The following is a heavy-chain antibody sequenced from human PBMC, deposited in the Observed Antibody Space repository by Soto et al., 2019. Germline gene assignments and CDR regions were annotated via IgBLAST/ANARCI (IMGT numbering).Heavy chain of an antibody. CDR3: AIWAAGFNY. CDR1: GYTFTIYA. CDR2: INAGNGNT. J-gene: IGHJ4*02. Sequence: QVQLVQSGAEVQKPGASVKVSCKASGYTFTIYAMHWVRQAPGQRLEWMGWINAGNGNTKYSQNFQGRVTITRDTSASPAYMALSSLRSEDTAVYYWAIWAAGFNYGGQGTLVTVSS. D-gene: IGHD6-13*01. V-gene: IGHV1-3*01.